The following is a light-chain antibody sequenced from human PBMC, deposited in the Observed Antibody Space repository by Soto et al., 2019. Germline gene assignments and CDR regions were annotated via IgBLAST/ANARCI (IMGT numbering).Light chain of an antibody. Sequence: QSALTQPASVSGSPGQSITISCTGTSSDVGGYNYVSWYQQHPGKAPKLMIYEVSNRPSGVSNRFSGSKSGNTASLTISGLQAEDEADYYCSSYTSSSTLDVVFGGGTKVPVL. CDR2: EVS. CDR3: SSYTSSSTLDVV. CDR1: SSDVGGYNY. V-gene: IGLV2-14*01. J-gene: IGLJ2*01.